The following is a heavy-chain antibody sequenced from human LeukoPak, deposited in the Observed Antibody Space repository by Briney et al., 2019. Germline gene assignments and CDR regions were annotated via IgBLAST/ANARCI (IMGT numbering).Heavy chain of an antibody. CDR2: INPSGGST. CDR1: GYTFTSYY. CDR3: AREPPGYSSSWYDY. D-gene: IGHD6-13*01. Sequence: GASVKGSCKASGYTFTSYYMHWVRQAPGQGLEWMGIINPSGGSTSYAQKFQGRVTMTRDMSTSTVYMELRSLRSDDTAVYYCAREPPGYSSSWYDYWGQGTLVTVSS. V-gene: IGHV1-46*01. J-gene: IGHJ4*02.